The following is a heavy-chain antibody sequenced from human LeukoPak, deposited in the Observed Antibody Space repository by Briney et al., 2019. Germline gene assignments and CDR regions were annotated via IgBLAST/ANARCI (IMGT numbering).Heavy chain of an antibody. CDR3: ARDIGRYYDFWSGYYTVYYFDY. CDR1: GGSFSGYY. D-gene: IGHD3-3*01. J-gene: IGHJ4*02. V-gene: IGHV4-34*01. Sequence: PSETLSLTCAVYGGSFSGYYWSWIRQPPGKGLEWIGEINHSGSTNYNPSLKSRVTISVDTSKNQFSLKLSSVTTADTAVYYCARDIGRYYDFWSGYYTVYYFDYWGQGTLVTVSS. CDR2: INHSGST.